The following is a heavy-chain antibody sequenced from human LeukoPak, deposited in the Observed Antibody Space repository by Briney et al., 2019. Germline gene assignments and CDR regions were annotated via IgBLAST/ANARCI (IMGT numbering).Heavy chain of an antibody. Sequence: GGSLRLSCAASGFTFSSYALSWVRQAPGKGLEWVANIKEDGGEIHFVDSMKGRFTISRDNAKNSLYLQMNSLRGDDTAVYYCARSGYSHSWDYWGQGTLVIVSS. D-gene: IGHD1-26*01. CDR1: GFTFSSYA. V-gene: IGHV3-7*03. CDR3: ARSGYSHSWDY. CDR2: IKEDGGEI. J-gene: IGHJ4*02.